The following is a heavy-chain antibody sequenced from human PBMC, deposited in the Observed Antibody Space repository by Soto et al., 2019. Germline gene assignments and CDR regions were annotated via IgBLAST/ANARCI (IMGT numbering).Heavy chain of an antibody. Sequence: PSETLHLPSAVYGGPFSGYSWSWIRNPQGRGLEWIGEINLRGRTYNNPSLRSRVSMSIDTSKDQLSLRLKSVTAADTALYFCARQRTSVVTQAYFDVWGPGSVVTVSA. CDR3: ARQRTSVVTQAYFDV. J-gene: IGHJ4*02. D-gene: IGHD2-21*02. CDR1: GGPFSGYS. CDR2: INLRGRT. V-gene: IGHV4-34*01.